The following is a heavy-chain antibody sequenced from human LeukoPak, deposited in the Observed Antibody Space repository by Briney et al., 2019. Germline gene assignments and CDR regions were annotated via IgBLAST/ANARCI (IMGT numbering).Heavy chain of an antibody. CDR3: ARGSTLGATGSLVDY. Sequence: GGSLRLSCAASGFTVNSKYMSWIRQAPGTGLEWVSVVYSGGETYYADSVRGRFTVSRDISKNTMYLQMNSLRADDTAVYYCARGSTLGATGSLVDYWGQGTLVTVSS. CDR2: VYSGGET. V-gene: IGHV3-53*01. CDR1: GFTVNSKY. J-gene: IGHJ4*02. D-gene: IGHD1-26*01.